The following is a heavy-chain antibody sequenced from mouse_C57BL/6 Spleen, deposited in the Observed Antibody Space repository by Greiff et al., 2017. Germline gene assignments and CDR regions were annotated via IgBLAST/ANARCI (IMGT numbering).Heavy chain of an antibody. D-gene: IGHD1-2*01. CDR2: INPNNGGT. V-gene: IGHV1-26*01. J-gene: IGHJ4*01. Sequence: EVQLQQSGPELVKPGASVKISCKASGYTFTDYYMNWVKQSHGKSLEWIGDINPNNGGTSYNQKFKGKATLTVDKSSSTAYMELRSLTSEDSAVYYCASEEYSAGDYWGQGTSVTVSS. CDR1: GYTFTDYY. CDR3: ASEEYSAGDY.